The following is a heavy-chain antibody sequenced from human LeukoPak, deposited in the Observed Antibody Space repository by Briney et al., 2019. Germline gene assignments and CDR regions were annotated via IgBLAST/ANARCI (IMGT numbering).Heavy chain of an antibody. V-gene: IGHV1-69*04. J-gene: IGHJ4*02. D-gene: IGHD3-22*01. CDR2: IIPILGIA. CDR1: GGTFSSYA. Sequence: ASVKVSCKASGGTFSSYAISWVRQAPGQGLEWMGRIIPILGIANYAQKFQGRVTITADKSTSTAYMELSSLRSEDTAVYYCARAGGDYYDSSGYFPFDYWGQGTLVIVSS. CDR3: ARAGGDYYDSSGYFPFDY.